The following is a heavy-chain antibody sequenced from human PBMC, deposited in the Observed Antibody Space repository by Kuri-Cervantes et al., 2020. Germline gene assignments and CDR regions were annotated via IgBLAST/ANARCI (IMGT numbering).Heavy chain of an antibody. V-gene: IGHV4-61*08. CDR1: GGSISSGGYS. CDR3: AAYDSSGYYYGH. CDR2: IYYSGST. Sequence: ESLKISCAVSGGSISSGGYSWSWIRQPPGKGLEWIGYIYYSGSTNYNPSLKSRVTISVDTSKNQFSLKLSSVTAADTAVYYCAAYDSSGYYYGHWGQGTLVTVSS. D-gene: IGHD3-22*01. J-gene: IGHJ4*02.